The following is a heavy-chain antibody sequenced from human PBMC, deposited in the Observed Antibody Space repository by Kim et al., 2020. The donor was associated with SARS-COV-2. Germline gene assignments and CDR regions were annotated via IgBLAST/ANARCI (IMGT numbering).Heavy chain of an antibody. CDR3: ARGVQAYCGGDCSIY. V-gene: IGHV3-21*04. D-gene: IGHD2-21*02. CDR1: GFTFSSYS. CDR2: ISSSSSYI. J-gene: IGHJ4*02. Sequence: GGSLRLSCAASGFTFSSYSMNWVRQAPGKGLEWVSSISSSSSYIYYADSVKGRFTISRDNAKNSLYLQMNSLRAEDTAVYYCARGVQAYCGGDCSIYWGQRTLVTVSS.